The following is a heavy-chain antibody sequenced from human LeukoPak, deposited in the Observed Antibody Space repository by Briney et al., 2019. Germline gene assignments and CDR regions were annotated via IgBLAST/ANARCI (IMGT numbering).Heavy chain of an antibody. J-gene: IGHJ3*02. Sequence: SETLSLTCTVSAGSISSYYWSWIRQPPGKGLEWIGYIYFSGSTNSNPSLKSRVTISVDTSKNQFSLKLSSVTAADTAVYYCARMFGGCCSGGSCYKAFDIWGQGTMVTVSS. CDR2: IYFSGST. D-gene: IGHD2-15*01. CDR3: ARMFGGCCSGGSCYKAFDI. CDR1: AGSISSYY. V-gene: IGHV4-59*01.